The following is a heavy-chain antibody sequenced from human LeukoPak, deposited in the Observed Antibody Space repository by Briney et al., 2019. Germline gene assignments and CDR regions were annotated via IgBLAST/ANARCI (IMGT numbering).Heavy chain of an antibody. V-gene: IGHV3-7*03. Sequence: GGSLRLSCAASGFTFSSYWMSWVRQAPGKGLEWVANIKQDGSEKYYVDSVKGRFTISRDNSKNTLYLQMNSLRADDTAVFYCARAPHFYDRSGYYSAYFDFWGQGTLVTVSS. CDR1: GFTFSSYW. CDR2: IKQDGSEK. D-gene: IGHD3-22*01. J-gene: IGHJ4*02. CDR3: ARAPHFYDRSGYYSAYFDF.